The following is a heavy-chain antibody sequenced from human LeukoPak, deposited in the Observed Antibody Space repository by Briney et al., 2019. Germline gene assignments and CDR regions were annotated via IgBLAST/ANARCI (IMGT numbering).Heavy chain of an antibody. J-gene: IGHJ4*02. Sequence: SETLSLTCTVSGYFISSGYYWSWIRQPAGKGLEWIGRIYTSGSTNYNPSLKSRVTMSVDTSKNQFSLKLSSVTAADTAVYYCARDGSGSEHDYWGQGTLVTVSS. CDR2: IYTSGST. D-gene: IGHD3-10*01. V-gene: IGHV4-4*07. CDR3: ARDGSGSEHDY. CDR1: GYFISSGYY.